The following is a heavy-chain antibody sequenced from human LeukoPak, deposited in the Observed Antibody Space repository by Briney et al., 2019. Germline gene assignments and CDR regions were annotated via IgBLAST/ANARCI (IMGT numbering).Heavy chain of an antibody. Sequence: ASVKVSCKASGYTFTGYYMHWVRQAPGQGPEWMGWINPNSGGTNYAQKFQGRVTMTRDTSISTAYMELSRLRSDDTAVYYCARESGSYYMPDYWGQGTLVTVSS. CDR1: GYTFTGYY. J-gene: IGHJ4*02. V-gene: IGHV1-2*02. D-gene: IGHD1-26*01. CDR2: INPNSGGT. CDR3: ARESGSYYMPDY.